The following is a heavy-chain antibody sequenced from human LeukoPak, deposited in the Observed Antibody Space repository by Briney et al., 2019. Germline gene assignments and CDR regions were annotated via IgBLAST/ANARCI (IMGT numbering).Heavy chain of an antibody. V-gene: IGHV1-18*01. CDR3: ARDCTYYYGSGSYPIGY. CDR2: ISAYNGNT. Sequence: ASVKVSCKASGYTFTSYGISWVRQAPGQGLEWMGWISAYNGNTNYAQKLQGRVTMTTDTSTSTAYMELRSLRSDDTAVYYCARDCTYYYGSGSYPIGYWGQGTLVTVSS. CDR1: GYTFTSYG. D-gene: IGHD3-10*01. J-gene: IGHJ4*02.